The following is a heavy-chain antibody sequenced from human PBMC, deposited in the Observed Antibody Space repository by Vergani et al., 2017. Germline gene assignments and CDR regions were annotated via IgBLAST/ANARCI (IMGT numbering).Heavy chain of an antibody. Sequence: VQLVESGGGLVQPGGSLRLSCAASGFTFRSYAMSWVRQAPGKGLGWVSGISGSGGRTSYADSVKGRFTISRENSKNTLDLLMNSLRAEDTAVYYCAKGGRGVAHTKCDYWGQGTLVTVSS. CDR1: GFTFRSYA. V-gene: IGHV3-23*04. CDR3: AKGGRGVAHTKCDY. D-gene: IGHD1-1*01. J-gene: IGHJ4*02. CDR2: ISGSGGRT.